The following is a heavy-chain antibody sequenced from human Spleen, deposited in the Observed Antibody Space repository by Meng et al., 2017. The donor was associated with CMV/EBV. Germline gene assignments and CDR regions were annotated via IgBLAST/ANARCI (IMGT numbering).Heavy chain of an antibody. D-gene: IGHD3-3*01. CDR3: ARDLFQEDDDFWSPGRY. CDR2: ISAYNVNT. CDR1: GYTFSSYG. V-gene: IGHV1-18*01. Sequence: ASVKVSCKASGYTFSSYGISWVRQAPGQGLECMGWISAYNVNTKYAQKFQGRVTMTTDTSTRTAYMELRSLRSDDTAVYYCARDLFQEDDDFWSPGRYWGQGTLVTVSS. J-gene: IGHJ4*02.